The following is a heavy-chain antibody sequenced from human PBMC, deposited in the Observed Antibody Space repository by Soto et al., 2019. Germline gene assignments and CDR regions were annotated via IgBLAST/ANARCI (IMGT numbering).Heavy chain of an antibody. J-gene: IGHJ4*02. D-gene: IGHD4-17*01. CDR1: GYTLINNYA. CDR2: INSYNGVT. V-gene: IGHV1-18*01. Sequence: QVQLVQSGAEVKKPGASVKVSCKASGYTLINNYAISWVRQAPGQGLEWMGWINSYNGVTNNARNFQDRVTMTTDASTTTAYMGVRSPTSDDTAVYYWARDRQNYGSVDYWGQGTLVTVSS. CDR3: ARDRQNYGSVDY.